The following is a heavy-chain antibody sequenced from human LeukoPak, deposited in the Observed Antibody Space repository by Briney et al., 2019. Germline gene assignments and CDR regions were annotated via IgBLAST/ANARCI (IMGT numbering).Heavy chain of an antibody. CDR2: INHSGSA. CDR3: ARGPAKDRRWEY. V-gene: IGHV4-34*01. J-gene: IGHJ4*02. D-gene: IGHD1-26*01. Sequence: SEALSLTCAVYGGSFSGYYWSWIRQPPGKGLEWIGEINHSGSANYNPSLKSRVTISVDRSKNQFSLKLSSVTAADTAVYYCARGPAKDRRWEYWGQGTLVTVSS. CDR1: GGSFSGYY.